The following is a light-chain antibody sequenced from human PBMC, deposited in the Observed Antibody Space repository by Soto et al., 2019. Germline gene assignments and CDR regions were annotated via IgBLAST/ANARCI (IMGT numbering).Light chain of an antibody. CDR2: DKS. Sequence: RVEGRAGDTLCASRGAKVYLYCRASQSVNHNLAWYLQKPGQAPRLLIYDKSSRAPGVPARFSGSGTGTDFNLTIMRLQSECVAVYYCQQYNHWAPRTFGQGTRLDIK. CDR1: QSVNHN. CDR3: QQYNHWAPRT. V-gene: IGKV3-15*01. J-gene: IGKJ5*01.